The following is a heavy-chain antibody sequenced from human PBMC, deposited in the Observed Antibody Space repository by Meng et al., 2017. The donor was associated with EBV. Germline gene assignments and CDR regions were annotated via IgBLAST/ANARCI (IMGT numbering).Heavy chain of an antibody. Sequence: QVQVVQSGAEANKPGASVKGSCKTSGGPFMYYAISWVRQAPGQGLEWLGGILPRLGAPNYAQKFHGRVKITADESTSTHYMDLSSLRSEDTAIYYCASESGRGYTPDYWGQGTLVTVSS. J-gene: IGHJ4*02. D-gene: IGHD3-10*01. CDR1: GGPFMYYA. V-gene: IGHV1-69*12. CDR3: ASESGRGYTPDY. CDR2: ILPRLGAP.